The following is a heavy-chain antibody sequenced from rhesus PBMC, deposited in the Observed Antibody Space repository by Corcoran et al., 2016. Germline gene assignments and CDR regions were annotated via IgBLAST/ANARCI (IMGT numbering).Heavy chain of an antibody. Sequence: QVQLQQSSPGLVKPSETLSLTCAVSGAYIRTNYWSWIPQSPGKGLEWIGTIDGGNGRTRYNPSLKSRVTISTDTSKNQFSLNLIFVTAADTAVYYCARDFADWGQGVLVTVSS. J-gene: IGHJ4*01. CDR1: GAYIRTNY. CDR3: ARDFAD. V-gene: IGHV4-147*01. CDR2: IDGGNGRT.